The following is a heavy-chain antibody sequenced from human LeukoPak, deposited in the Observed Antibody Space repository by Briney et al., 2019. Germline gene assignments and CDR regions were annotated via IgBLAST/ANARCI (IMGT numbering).Heavy chain of an antibody. Sequence: GGSLRLSCAASGFTFSSYAMSWVRQAPGKGLEWVSGIVGSGVTTYYADSVKGRFTISRDNAKNSLYLQMNSLRPEDTAVYYCARQYYDSSGYRYLDYWGQGTLVTVSS. J-gene: IGHJ4*02. CDR3: ARQYYDSSGYRYLDY. D-gene: IGHD3-22*01. CDR2: IVGSGVTT. V-gene: IGHV3-23*01. CDR1: GFTFSSYA.